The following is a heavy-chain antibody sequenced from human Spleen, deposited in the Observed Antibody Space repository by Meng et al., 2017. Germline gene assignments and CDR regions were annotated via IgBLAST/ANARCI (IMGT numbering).Heavy chain of an antibody. V-gene: IGHV3-23*01. Sequence: EVQLLESGGGLVQPGGSLRLSCAASGFIFSNYAMTWVRQAPGKGLEWASSITGSDTTRYYADSVKGRFAISRDNSKNTVYLQMNSLRAEDTAVYYCAALSWCGDNCFPGYWGQGTLVTVSS. D-gene: IGHD2-21*02. CDR3: AALSWCGDNCFPGY. CDR2: ITGSDTTR. CDR1: GFIFSNYA. J-gene: IGHJ4*02.